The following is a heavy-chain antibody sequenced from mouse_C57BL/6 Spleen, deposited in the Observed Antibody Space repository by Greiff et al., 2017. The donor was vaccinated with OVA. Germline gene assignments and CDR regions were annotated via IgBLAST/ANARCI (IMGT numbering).Heavy chain of an antibody. Sequence: EVKLVESGEGLVKPGGSLKLSCAASGFTFSSYAMSWVRQTPEKRLEWVAYISSGGDYIYYTDTVKGRFTISRDNARNTLYLQMSSLKSEDTAMYYCTREVGNYFDYWGQGTTLTVSS. D-gene: IGHD1-1*02. CDR2: ISSGGDYI. CDR3: TREVGNYFDY. J-gene: IGHJ2*01. CDR1: GFTFSSYA. V-gene: IGHV5-9-1*02.